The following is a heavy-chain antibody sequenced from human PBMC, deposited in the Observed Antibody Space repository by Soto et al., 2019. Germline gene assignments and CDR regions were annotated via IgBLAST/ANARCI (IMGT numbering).Heavy chain of an antibody. D-gene: IGHD4-17*01. CDR3: AIADWTTVTKFDY. Sequence: QVQLQESGPGLVKPSQTLSLTCPVSGGSISSGGYYWSWIRQHPGNGLEWIGYIYYSGSTYYNPSLKSRVTISVDTSKNQCPLKLSSVTAADTAVYYCAIADWTTVTKFDYWGQGTLVTVSS. V-gene: IGHV4-31*03. CDR1: GGSISSGGYY. J-gene: IGHJ4*02. CDR2: IYYSGST.